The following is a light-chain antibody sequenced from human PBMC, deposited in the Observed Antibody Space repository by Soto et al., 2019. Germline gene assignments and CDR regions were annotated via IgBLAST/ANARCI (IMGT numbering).Light chain of an antibody. V-gene: IGKV3-20*01. J-gene: IGKJ5*01. CDR3: QQYGSSPIT. CDR1: QSVSSSD. CDR2: GAS. Sequence: EIVLTQSPGTLSLSPGERATLSCRASQSVSSSDLAWYQQKPGQAPRLLIYGASSSATGIPDRFSGSGSGTDFTLTISRLEPEDFAVYYSQQYGSSPITFGQGTRLEIK.